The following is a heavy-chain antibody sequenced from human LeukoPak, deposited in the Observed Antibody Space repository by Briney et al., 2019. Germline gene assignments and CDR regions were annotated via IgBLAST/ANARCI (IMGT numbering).Heavy chain of an antibody. CDR3: ARDGIVGSTKEFDC. Sequence: GGSLRLSCAASGFTFSSYNMNWVRQAPGKGLEWVSSISSSSSSIYYADSVKGRFTISRDNAKNSLYLQMNSLRAEDTAVYYCARDGIVGSTKEFDCWGQGTLVTVSS. CDR1: GFTFSSYN. CDR2: ISSSSSSI. V-gene: IGHV3-21*01. J-gene: IGHJ4*02. D-gene: IGHD1-26*01.